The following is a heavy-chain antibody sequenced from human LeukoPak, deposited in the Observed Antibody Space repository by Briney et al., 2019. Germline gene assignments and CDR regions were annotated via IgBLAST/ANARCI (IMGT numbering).Heavy chain of an antibody. CDR1: GFTFSSYA. CDR2: ISGSGGST. D-gene: IGHD2-15*01. CDR3: AKERYCSGGSCYSAFDY. Sequence: QSGGSLRLSCAASGFTFSSYAMSWVRQAPGKGLEWVSAISGSGGSTYYADSVKGRFTISRDNSKSTLYLQMNSLRAEDTAVYYCAKERYCSGGSCYSAFDYWGQGTLVTVSS. J-gene: IGHJ4*02. V-gene: IGHV3-23*01.